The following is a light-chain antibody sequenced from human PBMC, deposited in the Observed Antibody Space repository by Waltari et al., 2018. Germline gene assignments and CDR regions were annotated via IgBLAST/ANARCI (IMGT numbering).Light chain of an antibody. V-gene: IGLV2-8*01. CDR1: TGTVVGYNY. CDR2: AVG. Sequence: QSALTQPPSASGSPGQQVTIPCPGTTGTVVGYNYVSWYKHHPGKAPRLMLYAVGNRPSGVPDRFSGSKSGNTASLTVSGLQAEDEADYYCSSYAGSNTFVFGAGTRVTVL. CDR3: SSYAGSNTFV. J-gene: IGLJ1*01.